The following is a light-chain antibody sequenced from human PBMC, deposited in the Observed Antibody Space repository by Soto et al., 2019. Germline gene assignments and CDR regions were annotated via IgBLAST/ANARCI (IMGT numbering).Light chain of an antibody. CDR3: QAYDYSLTASV. J-gene: IGLJ3*02. Sequence: QSVLTQPPSVSGAPGQRVTISCTGNSSNLGAGYDVHWYQQLPGAAPKLVIFGNRNRPSGVPERFSGSKSGTSASLAITGLQAEDQDDYYCQAYDYSLTASVVGGGTKLTVL. V-gene: IGLV1-40*01. CDR2: GNR. CDR1: SSNLGAGYD.